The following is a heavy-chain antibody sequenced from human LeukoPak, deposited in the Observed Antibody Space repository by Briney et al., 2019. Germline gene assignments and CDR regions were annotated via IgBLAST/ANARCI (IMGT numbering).Heavy chain of an antibody. Sequence: PGGSLRLSCSASGFPFSYYGMHWVRQAPGKGLEWVALIRDGSNYKYYADSVKGRFTISRDNSKNTLYLEMSNLRADDTALYYCARGDTVTAPGVDYWGQGTLVIVTS. V-gene: IGHV3-30*02. CDR2: IRDGSNYK. CDR3: ARGDTVTAPGVDY. D-gene: IGHD3-9*01. J-gene: IGHJ4*02. CDR1: GFPFSYYG.